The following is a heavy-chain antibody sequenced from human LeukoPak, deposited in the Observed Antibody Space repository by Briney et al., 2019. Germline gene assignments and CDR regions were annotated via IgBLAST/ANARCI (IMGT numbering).Heavy chain of an antibody. J-gene: IGHJ4*02. CDR3: AKRPSDYGDYVSYFDY. D-gene: IGHD4-17*01. V-gene: IGHV3-30*18. Sequence: GSLRLSCAASGFSFISYGMHWVRQAPGKGLEWVGVISDDGRSKDYADSVKGRFTISRDNSKDTLYLQMNSLRAEDTAVYYCAKRPSDYGDYVSYFDYWGRGTLVTVSS. CDR1: GFSFISYG. CDR2: ISDDGRSK.